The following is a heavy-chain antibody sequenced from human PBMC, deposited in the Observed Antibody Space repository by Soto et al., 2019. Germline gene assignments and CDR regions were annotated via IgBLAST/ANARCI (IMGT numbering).Heavy chain of an antibody. D-gene: IGHD4-4*01. J-gene: IGHJ5*01. CDR2: IYYSGST. Sequence: TVSGGSISSGDYYWSLIRQPPGKGLEWIGYIYYSGSTYYNPSLKSRVTISVDTSKNQFSLKLSSVTAADTAAYYCARDPSRLHSNRCFDSWGQGTLVTVSS. V-gene: IGHV4-30-4*01. CDR1: GGSISSGDYY. CDR3: ARDPSRLHSNRCFDS.